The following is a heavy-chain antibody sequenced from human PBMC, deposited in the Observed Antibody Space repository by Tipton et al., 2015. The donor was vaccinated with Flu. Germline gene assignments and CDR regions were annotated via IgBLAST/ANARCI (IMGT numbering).Heavy chain of an antibody. D-gene: IGHD2-8*01. J-gene: IGHJ4*02. CDR3: ARLGYCTTSGCRYFDY. CDR2: IYHSGRP. CDR1: GGSISSHY. Sequence: TLSLTCTVSGGSISSHYWSWIRQSPGKGLEWIGYIYHSGRPNYNPSLKSRLTMSMDTSKNNFSLKLSSVTAADTAAYYCARLGYCTTSGCRYFDYWGQGRLVTVSS. V-gene: IGHV4-59*11.